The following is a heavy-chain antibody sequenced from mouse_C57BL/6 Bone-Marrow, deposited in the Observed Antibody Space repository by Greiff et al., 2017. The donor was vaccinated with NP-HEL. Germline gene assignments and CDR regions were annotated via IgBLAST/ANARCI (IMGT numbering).Heavy chain of an antibody. Sequence: EVLLVESGEGLVKPGGSLKLSCAASGFTFSSYAMSWVRQTPEKRLEWVAYISSGGDYTYYADTVKGRFTISRDTARNTLYLQMSSLKSEDTAIYYCTREVYFDYWGQGTTLTVSS. CDR2: ISSGGDYT. CDR1: GFTFSSYA. V-gene: IGHV5-9-1*02. CDR3: TREVYFDY. J-gene: IGHJ2*01.